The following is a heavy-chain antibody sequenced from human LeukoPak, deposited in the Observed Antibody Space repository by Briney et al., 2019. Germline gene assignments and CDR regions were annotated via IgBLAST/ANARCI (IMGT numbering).Heavy chain of an antibody. CDR2: IYYSGST. V-gene: IGHV4-59*08. CDR1: GVSISSYY. Sequence: SETLSLTCTVSGVSISSYYWSWLRQPPGKGLEWIGYIYYSGSTNYNPSLKSRVTISVDTSKNQFSLKPSSVTAADTAVYYCARSRYFDWSNWFDPGGRETRVSVSS. D-gene: IGHD3-9*01. CDR3: ARSRYFDWSNWFDP. J-gene: IGHJ5*02.